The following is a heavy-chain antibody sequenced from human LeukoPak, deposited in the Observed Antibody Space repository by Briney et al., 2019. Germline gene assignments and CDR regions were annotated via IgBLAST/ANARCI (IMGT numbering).Heavy chain of an antibody. Sequence: GGSLRLSCAASGFTFSDYYMSWIRQAPGKGLEWVSYISSSGSTIYYADSVKGRFTISRDNAKNSLYLQMNSLRAEDTAVYYCARDAIPYGDYGAPQDYWGQGTLVTVSS. CDR3: ARDAIPYGDYGAPQDY. V-gene: IGHV3-11*01. D-gene: IGHD4-17*01. J-gene: IGHJ4*02. CDR2: ISSSGSTI. CDR1: GFTFSDYY.